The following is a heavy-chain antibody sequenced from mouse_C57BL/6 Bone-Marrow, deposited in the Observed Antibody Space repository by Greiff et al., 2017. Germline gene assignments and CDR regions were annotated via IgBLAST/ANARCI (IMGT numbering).Heavy chain of an antibody. D-gene: IGHD2-5*01. CDR2: ISAGGSYT. CDR1: GFTFSSYA. J-gene: IGHJ2*01. V-gene: IGHV5-4*01. Sequence: EVMLVESGGGLVKPGGSLKLSCAASGFTFSSYAMSWVRQTPEKRLEWVATISAGGSYTYYPDNVKGRFTISRDNAKNNLYLQMSHLKSEDTAMYYCAREGAYYSNYFDYWGQGTTLTVSS. CDR3: AREGAYYSNYFDY.